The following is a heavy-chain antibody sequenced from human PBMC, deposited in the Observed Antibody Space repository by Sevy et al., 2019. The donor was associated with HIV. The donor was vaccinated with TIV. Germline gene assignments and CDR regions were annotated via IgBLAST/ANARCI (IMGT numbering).Heavy chain of an antibody. CDR1: GFTVSSNY. V-gene: IGHV3-53*01. CDR2: IYSGGST. J-gene: IGHJ2*01. CDR3: ARDRQSYGSGSYYNRYFDL. D-gene: IGHD3-10*01. Sequence: GGSLRLSCAASGFTVSSNYMSWVRQAPGKGLEWVSVIYSGGSTYYADSVEGRFTISRDNSKNTLYLQMNSLRAGDTAVYYCARDRQSYGSGSYYNRYFDLWGRGTLVTVSS.